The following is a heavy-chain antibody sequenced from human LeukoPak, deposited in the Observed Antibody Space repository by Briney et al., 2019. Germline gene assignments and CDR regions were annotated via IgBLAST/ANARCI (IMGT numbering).Heavy chain of an antibody. CDR1: GGTFSSYA. CDR2: IIPIFGTA. V-gene: IGHV1-69*13. CDR3: ARDRLGYYDYVWGSYRFGYFDY. J-gene: IGHJ4*02. D-gene: IGHD3-16*02. Sequence: SVKVSCKASGGTFSSYAISWVRQSLGQGLEWVGGIIPIFGTANYAQKFQGRVTITADESTSTAYMELSSLRSEDTAVYYCARDRLGYYDYVWGSYRFGYFDYWGQGTLVTVSS.